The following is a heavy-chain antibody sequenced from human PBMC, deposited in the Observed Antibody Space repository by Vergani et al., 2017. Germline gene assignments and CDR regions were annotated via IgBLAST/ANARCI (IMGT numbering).Heavy chain of an antibody. CDR2: ISGSGVSA. CDR1: EFTFSNYA. J-gene: IGHJ4*02. D-gene: IGHD3-10*01. CDR3: AKQYFVSGNYLFDY. Sequence: VQLVASGGGLVRPGGSLRLSCAASEFTFSNYAMNWVRQAPGKGLEWVSGISGSGVSAYYTDSVKGRFTISRDNSKNMLFLQMNNLRTEDTAIYYCAKQYFVSGNYLFDYWGQGTLVTVSS. V-gene: IGHV3-23*04.